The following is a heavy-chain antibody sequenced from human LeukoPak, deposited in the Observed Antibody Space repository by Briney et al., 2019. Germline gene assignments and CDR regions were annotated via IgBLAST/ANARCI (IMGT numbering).Heavy chain of an antibody. Sequence: SGGSLRLSCAASGFTVSSNYMSWVRQAPGKGLEWVSVIYSGGSTYYADSVKGRFTISRDNSKNTLYLQMNSLRAEDTAVYYCARVHLAGPFDYWGQGTLVTVSS. CDR1: GFTVSSNY. V-gene: IGHV3-66*01. CDR3: ARVHLAGPFDY. D-gene: IGHD6-13*01. J-gene: IGHJ4*02. CDR2: IYSGGST.